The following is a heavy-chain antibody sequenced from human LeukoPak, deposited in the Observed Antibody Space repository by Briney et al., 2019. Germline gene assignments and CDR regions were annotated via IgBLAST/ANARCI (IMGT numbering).Heavy chain of an antibody. CDR1: GFTFRNYW. D-gene: IGHD5-18*01. J-gene: IGHJ3*02. Sequence: GGSLRLSCAASGFTFRNYWIHGVRQAPGKGLVWISRIYNDGSETIYADSVKGRFTTSRDNAKNTLYLQMNSLRAEDTAVYYCARGGYHHGFDSWGQGTMVTVSS. CDR3: ARGGYHHGFDS. CDR2: IYNDGSET. V-gene: IGHV3-74*01.